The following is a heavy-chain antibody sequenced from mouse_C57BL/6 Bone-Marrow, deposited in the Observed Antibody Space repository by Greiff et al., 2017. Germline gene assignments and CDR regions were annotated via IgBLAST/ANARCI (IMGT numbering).Heavy chain of an antibody. CDR1: GYSITSGYY. CDR3: ARDDGYSSWFAY. D-gene: IGHD2-3*01. Sequence: EVQLVESGPGLVKPSQSLSLTCSVTGYSITSGYYRNWIRQFPGNKLEWMGYISYDGSNNYNPSLKNRISITRDTSKNQFFLKLNSVTTEDTATYYCARDDGYSSWFAYSGQGTLVTVSA. V-gene: IGHV3-6*01. J-gene: IGHJ3*01. CDR2: ISYDGSN.